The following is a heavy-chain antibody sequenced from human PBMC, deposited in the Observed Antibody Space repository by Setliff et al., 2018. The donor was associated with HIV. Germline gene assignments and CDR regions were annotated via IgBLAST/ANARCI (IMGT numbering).Heavy chain of an antibody. CDR1: GGSTRTSGYY. CDR3: VRHGGTILVVTTPRLVFWYIAL. CDR2: IYYSGST. J-gene: IGHJ2*01. V-gene: IGHV4-39*01. Sequence: PAEDLSLSCAVSGGSTRTSGYYWGWIRQPPGKGREWIGSIYYSGSTYYNPSLKSRVTISEDTSKNQISLKLSSVSAADTAVYSCVRHGGTILVVTTPRLVFWYIALWGRGTLVTVSS. D-gene: IGHD2-21*02.